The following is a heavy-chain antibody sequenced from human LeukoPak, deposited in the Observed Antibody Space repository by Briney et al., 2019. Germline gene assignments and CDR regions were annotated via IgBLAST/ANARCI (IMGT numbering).Heavy chain of an antibody. CDR1: GFTVSSNY. V-gene: IGHV3-66*02. D-gene: IGHD3-3*01. Sequence: GGSLRLSCAASGFTVSSNYMSWVRQAPGKGLEWVSVIYSGGSTYYADSVKGRFTISRDNSKNTLYLQMNSLRAEDTAVYYCARAPLYDFWSAGHAFDIWGQGTMVTVSS. CDR2: IYSGGST. J-gene: IGHJ3*02. CDR3: ARAPLYDFWSAGHAFDI.